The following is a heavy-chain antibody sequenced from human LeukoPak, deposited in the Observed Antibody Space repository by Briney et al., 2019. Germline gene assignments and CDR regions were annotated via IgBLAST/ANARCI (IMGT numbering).Heavy chain of an antibody. D-gene: IGHD5-18*01. CDR2: IYNGGST. V-gene: IGHV3-53*01. Sequence: PGGSLRLSCAASGFTVSSNYMSWVRQAPGKGLEWVSVIYNGGSTYYADSVKGRFTISRDNSKNTLYLQMNSLRAEDTAVYYCARDTRGYSYGNIDYWGQGTLVTVSS. CDR1: GFTVSSNY. CDR3: ARDTRGYSYGNIDY. J-gene: IGHJ4*02.